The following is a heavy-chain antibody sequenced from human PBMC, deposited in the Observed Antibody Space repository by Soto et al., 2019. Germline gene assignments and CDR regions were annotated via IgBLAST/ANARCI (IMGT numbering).Heavy chain of an antibody. D-gene: IGHD5-18*01. CDR2: IDTYGSAT. V-gene: IGHV3-74*01. CDR3: AKDRRRGSYGYDAFDM. Sequence: PGGSLRLSCAASGFSLSFYWMHWVRQAPGKGLAWVSRIDTYGSATKYADSVEGRFSISKDNAENTLYLQMNNLRAEDTAVYYCAKDRRRGSYGYDAFDMWGQGTMVTVSS. CDR1: GFSLSFYW. J-gene: IGHJ3*02.